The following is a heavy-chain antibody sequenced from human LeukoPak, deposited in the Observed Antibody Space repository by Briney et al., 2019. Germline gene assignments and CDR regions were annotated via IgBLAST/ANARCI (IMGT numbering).Heavy chain of an antibody. V-gene: IGHV4-59*02. CDR3: ARGVDIAKIDY. Sequence: SETLSLTCNVSGATVTTHYWSWIRQPPGGGLEWLGFIYYNGRSGTTNYNPSLKSRVTISLDTSKNHFSLRLTSVIGADTAVYFCARGVDIAKIDYWGQGTVVTVSS. D-gene: IGHD5-18*01. J-gene: IGHJ4*02. CDR1: GATVTTHY. CDR2: IYYNGRSGTT.